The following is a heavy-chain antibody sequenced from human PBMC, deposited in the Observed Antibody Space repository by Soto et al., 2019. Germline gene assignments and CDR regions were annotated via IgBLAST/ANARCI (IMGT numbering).Heavy chain of an antibody. CDR2: IYPGDSDT. Sequence: GESLKISCKGSGYSFTSYWIGWVRQMPGKGLEWMGIIYPGDSDTRYSPSFQGQVTISADKSIGTAYLQWSSLKASDTAMYYCARRRYYYDRSRYYAVAAFDIWGQGTMVTVSS. CDR3: ARRRYYYDRSRYYAVAAFDI. CDR1: GYSFTSYW. D-gene: IGHD3-22*01. J-gene: IGHJ3*02. V-gene: IGHV5-51*01.